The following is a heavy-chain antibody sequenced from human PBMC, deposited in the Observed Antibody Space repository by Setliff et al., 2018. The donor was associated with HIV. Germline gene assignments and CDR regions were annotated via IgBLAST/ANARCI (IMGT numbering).Heavy chain of an antibody. CDR3: TRVHCDGTGGDY. J-gene: IGHJ4*02. D-gene: IGHD3-10*01. CDR2: IIPILGIA. Sequence: SVKVSCKASGGTFSSYAISWVRQAPGQGLEWMGGIIPILGIANYAQKFQGRVTITADESTSTAYMELSSLRSDDTAVYYCTRVHCDGTGGDYWGQGTLVTVSS. CDR1: GGTFSSYA. V-gene: IGHV1-69*10.